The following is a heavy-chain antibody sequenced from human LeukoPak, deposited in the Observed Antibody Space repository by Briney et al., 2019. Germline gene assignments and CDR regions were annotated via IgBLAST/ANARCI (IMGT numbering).Heavy chain of an antibody. CDR2: VSSNGGST. V-gene: IGHV3-23*01. D-gene: IGHD5-18*01. CDR3: EKEGRKTGNTYGYEFDA. Sequence: GGALRLSCAASGFTFSSYAMSWVRQAPGKGLEWVSAVSSNGGSTNKADYVKGQCTISRENSKNTVYLHMNNLRAEDTAVYYCEKEGRKTGNTYGYEFDAWGQGTLVTVSS. CDR1: GFTFSSYA. J-gene: IGHJ4*02.